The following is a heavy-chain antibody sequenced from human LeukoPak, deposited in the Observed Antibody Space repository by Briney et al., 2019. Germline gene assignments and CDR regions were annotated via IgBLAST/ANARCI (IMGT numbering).Heavy chain of an antibody. J-gene: IGHJ4*02. D-gene: IGHD2-15*01. CDR2: IYYDGST. CDR1: GGSITSFS. V-gene: IGHV4-59*08. CDR3: ARLYCSGGRCYSFDY. Sequence: SETLSLTCTVSGGSITSFSWTWIRQPPGQGLEWIGYIYYDGSTNYNPSLKSRVTISMDTSMNQLSLRLSSVTAADTAVYYWARLYCSGGRCYSFDYWGQGTLVTVSS.